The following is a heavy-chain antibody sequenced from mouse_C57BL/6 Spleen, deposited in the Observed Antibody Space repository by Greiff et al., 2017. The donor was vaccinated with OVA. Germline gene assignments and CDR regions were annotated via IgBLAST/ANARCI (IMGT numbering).Heavy chain of an antibody. V-gene: IGHV1-55*01. D-gene: IGHD2-2*01. CDR1: GYTFTSYW. CDR3: ARRRVIYYGYDYAMDY. CDR2: IYPGSGST. J-gene: IGHJ4*01. Sequence: QVQLQQPGAELVKPGASVKMSCKASGYTFTSYWITWVKQRPGQGLEWIGDIYPGSGSTNYNEKFKSKATLTVDTSSSTAYMQLSSLTSEDSAVYYCARRRVIYYGYDYAMDYWGQGTSVTVSS.